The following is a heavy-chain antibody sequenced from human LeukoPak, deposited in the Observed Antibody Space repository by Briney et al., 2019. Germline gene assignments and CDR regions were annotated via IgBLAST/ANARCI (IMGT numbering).Heavy chain of an antibody. J-gene: IGHJ5*02. CDR3: AKAFLPGIAVAGQFPAS. Sequence: GGSLRLSCAASGFTFSSYAMSWARQAPGKGLEWVSAISGSGGSTYYADSVKGRFTISRDNSKNTLYLQMNSLRAEDTAVYYCAKAFLPGIAVAGQFPASWGQGTLVTVSS. CDR2: ISGSGGST. CDR1: GFTFSSYA. V-gene: IGHV3-23*01. D-gene: IGHD6-19*01.